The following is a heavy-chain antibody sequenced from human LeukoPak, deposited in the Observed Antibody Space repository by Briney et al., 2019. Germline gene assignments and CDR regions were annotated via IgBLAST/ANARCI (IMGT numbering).Heavy chain of an antibody. CDR2: ISGSGGRT. J-gene: IGHJ4*02. CDR1: GFTFSSYE. V-gene: IGHV3-23*01. Sequence: PGGSLRLSCATSGFTFSSYEMNWVRQAPGKGLEWVSGISGSGGRTYYADSVKGRFTISRDNSKNTLYLQMNSLRAEDTAVYYCAKDPYYDSSRDFWGQGTLVTVSS. CDR3: AKDPYYDSSRDF. D-gene: IGHD3-22*01.